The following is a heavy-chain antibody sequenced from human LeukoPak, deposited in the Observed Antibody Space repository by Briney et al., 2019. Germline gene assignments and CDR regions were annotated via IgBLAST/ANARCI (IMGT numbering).Heavy chain of an antibody. D-gene: IGHD3-16*01. CDR1: GFTFSSYN. CDR3: ARGGNWFDP. V-gene: IGHV3-21*01. CDR2: ITGSSSSI. J-gene: IGHJ5*02. Sequence: GGSLRLSCAASGFTFSSYNMNWVRQAPGKGLEWVSSITGSSSSIYYADSLQGRFTISRDNAKNSLYLQMNSLRAEDTVVYYCARGGNWFDPWGQGTLVTVSS.